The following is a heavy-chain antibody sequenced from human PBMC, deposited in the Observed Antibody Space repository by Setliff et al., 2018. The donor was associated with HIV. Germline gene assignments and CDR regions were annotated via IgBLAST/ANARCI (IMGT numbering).Heavy chain of an antibody. V-gene: IGHV1-18*01. J-gene: IGHJ5*02. CDR2: ISVYSGNT. Sequence: EASVKVSCKASGYTFTSYGISWVRQAPGQGLEWMGWISVYSGNTNYAQQFQDRVTMTTDTSTGTAYMELRSLRSDDTAVYYCAKCSEMLGTPATSSGYYCGWFDPWGQGTLVTVSS. CDR3: AKCSEMLGTPATSSGYYCGWFDP. D-gene: IGHD3-22*01. CDR1: GYTFTSYG.